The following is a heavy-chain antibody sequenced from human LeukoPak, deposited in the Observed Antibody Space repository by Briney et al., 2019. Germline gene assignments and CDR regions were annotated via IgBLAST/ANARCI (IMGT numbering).Heavy chain of an antibody. V-gene: IGHV1-18*04. J-gene: IGHJ3*02. Sequence: ASVKVSCKASGYTFTSYGISRVRQAPGQGLEWMGWISAYNGNTNYAQKLQGRVTMTTDTSTSTAYMELRSLRSDDTAVYYCARAEGYYYDSSGPAGAFDIWGQGTMVTVSS. CDR3: ARAEGYYYDSSGPAGAFDI. D-gene: IGHD3-22*01. CDR2: ISAYNGNT. CDR1: GYTFTSYG.